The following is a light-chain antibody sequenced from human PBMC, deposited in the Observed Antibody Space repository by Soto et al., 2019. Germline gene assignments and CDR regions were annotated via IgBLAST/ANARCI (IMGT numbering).Light chain of an antibody. Sequence: DIQMTQSPSSLSASVGDRVTITCRASQSISNYLNWYQQKPGKAPKFLIYAASSLQSGVPSRFSGSGSGADFTLTISSLQREDFATYFCQRSFSSSWTFGPGTKVDIK. CDR2: AAS. J-gene: IGKJ1*01. CDR1: QSISNY. CDR3: QRSFSSSWT. V-gene: IGKV1-39*01.